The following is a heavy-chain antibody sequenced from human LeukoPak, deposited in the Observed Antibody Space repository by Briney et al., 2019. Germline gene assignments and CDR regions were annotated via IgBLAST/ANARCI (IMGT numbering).Heavy chain of an antibody. J-gene: IGHJ4*02. D-gene: IGHD5-18*01. Sequence: SSETLSLTCTVSGGSISSYYWSWIRRPPGKGLEWIGYIYYSGSTNYNPSLKSRVTISVDTSKNQFSLKLSSVTAADTAVYYCARGSTAMVIFDYWGQGTLVTVSS. CDR1: GGSISSYY. CDR2: IYYSGST. V-gene: IGHV4-59*01. CDR3: ARGSTAMVIFDY.